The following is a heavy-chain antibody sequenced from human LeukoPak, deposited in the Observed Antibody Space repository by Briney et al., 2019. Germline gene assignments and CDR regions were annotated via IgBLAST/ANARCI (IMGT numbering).Heavy chain of an antibody. CDR3: ARDRSGTFDY. CDR2: IWYDGSNK. CDR1: GFTFSSYD. Sequence: GGSLRLSCAASGFTFSSYDMHWVRQAPGKGLEWVALIWYDGSNKYYADSEKGRFTISRDNSRNTLYLQMNSLRAEDTAVYYCARDRSGTFDYWGQGTLVTVSS. J-gene: IGHJ4*02. V-gene: IGHV3-33*01. D-gene: IGHD2-15*01.